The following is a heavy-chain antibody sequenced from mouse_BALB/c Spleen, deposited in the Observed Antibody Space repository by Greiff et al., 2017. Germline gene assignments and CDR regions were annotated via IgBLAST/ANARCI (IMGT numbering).Heavy chain of an antibody. D-gene: IGHD2-13*01. Sequence: QVQLQQSGPELVKPGASVKMSCKASGYTFTDYVISWVKQRTGQGLEWIGEIYPGSGSTYYNEKFKGKATLTADKSSNTAYMQLSSLTSEDSAVSFCAKGDGDCRYYAMDYWGQGTSVTVSS. J-gene: IGHJ4*01. CDR1: GYTFTDYV. CDR3: AKGDGDCRYYAMDY. CDR2: IYPGSGST. V-gene: IGHV1-77*01.